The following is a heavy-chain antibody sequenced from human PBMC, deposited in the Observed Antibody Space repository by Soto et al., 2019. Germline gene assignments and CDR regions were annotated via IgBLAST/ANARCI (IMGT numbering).Heavy chain of an antibody. V-gene: IGHV3-23*01. Sequence: RLSFAASGFTCSIDAMSWVRQAPGKGLEWVSAISGSGGSTYYADSVKGRFTISRDNSKNTLYLQMNSLRAEDTAVYYCAKPATIFGVVQGWFDPSGKGTPVTVYS. D-gene: IGHD3-3*01. CDR2: ISGSGGST. J-gene: IGHJ5*02. CDR3: AKPATIFGVVQGWFDP. CDR1: GFTCSIDA.